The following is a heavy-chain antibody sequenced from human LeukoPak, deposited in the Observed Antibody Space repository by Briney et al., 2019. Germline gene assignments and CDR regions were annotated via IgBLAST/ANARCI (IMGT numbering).Heavy chain of an antibody. CDR3: VRDSDILVVPDPSLYTWFDT. D-gene: IGHD3-3*01. J-gene: IGHJ5*02. V-gene: IGHV1-18*01. CDR2: ISVYSGDT. Sequence: TSVKVSCKATGYDFKSKGISWVRQAPGEGLEWMGWISVYSGDTKNAQKFEGRVDMTTDTSTTTAYLELRSLTPDDTAVYYCVRDSDILVVPDPSLYTWFDTWGQGTLVIVSS. CDR1: GYDFKSKG.